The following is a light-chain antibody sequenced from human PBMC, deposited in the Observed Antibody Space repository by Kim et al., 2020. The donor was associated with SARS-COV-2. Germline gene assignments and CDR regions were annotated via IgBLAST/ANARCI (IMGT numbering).Light chain of an antibody. CDR1: SIRSYS. CDR2: GKN. J-gene: IGLJ3*02. CDR3: NSRESSTNHWM. Sequence: LGQTVRLTCQGDSIRSYSASWYQQKPGPAPVLVFYGKNNRPSGIPDRFSGSYSGNTASLTITAAQAEDEADYYCNSRESSTNHWMFGGGTQLTVL. V-gene: IGLV3-19*01.